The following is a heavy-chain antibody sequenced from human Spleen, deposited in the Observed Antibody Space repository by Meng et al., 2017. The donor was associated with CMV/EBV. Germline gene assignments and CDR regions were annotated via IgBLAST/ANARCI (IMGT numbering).Heavy chain of an antibody. CDR3: ARSDYGDFDY. V-gene: IGHV1-8*03. CDR2: VNPSSGNT. D-gene: IGHD4-17*01. J-gene: IGHJ4*02. CDR1: GYTFTSYG. Sequence: GESLKISCKASGYTFTSYGISWVRQAPGQGLEWMGWVNPSSGNTDYAQRFQGRVSITRDTSISTAYMELSSLTSDDTAVYYCARSDYGDFDYWGQGTLVTVSS.